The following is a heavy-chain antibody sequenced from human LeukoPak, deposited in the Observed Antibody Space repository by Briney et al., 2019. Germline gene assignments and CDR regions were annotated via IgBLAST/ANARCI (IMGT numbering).Heavy chain of an antibody. Sequence: PGGSLRPSCAASGPTFSSYSRSWVRRAPGKGLYWVSGISASGSITYYADSVNGRSTISRDTTKNTLYLQKNSPRAENTAVYYFAKVPQIRLRGDPSRWFDPWGQGTLVTVSS. CDR3: AKVPQIRLRGDPSRWFDP. J-gene: IGHJ5*02. CDR1: GPTFSSYS. V-gene: IGHV3-23*01. D-gene: IGHD5-12*01. CDR2: ISASGSIT.